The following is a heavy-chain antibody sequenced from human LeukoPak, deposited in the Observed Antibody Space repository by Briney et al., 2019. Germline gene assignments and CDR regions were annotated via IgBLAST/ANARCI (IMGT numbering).Heavy chain of an antibody. Sequence: SVKVSCKASGGTFSSYAISWVRQAPGQGLEWMGGIIPIFGTANYAQKFQGRVMITTDESTSTAYMELSSLRSEDTAVYYCARLDYYDSSGGGYWGQGTLVTVSS. CDR2: IIPIFGTA. V-gene: IGHV1-69*05. J-gene: IGHJ4*02. CDR1: GGTFSSYA. D-gene: IGHD3-22*01. CDR3: ARLDYYDSSGGGY.